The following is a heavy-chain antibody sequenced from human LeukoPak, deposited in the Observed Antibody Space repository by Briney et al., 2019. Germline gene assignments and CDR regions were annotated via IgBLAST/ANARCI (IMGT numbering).Heavy chain of an antibody. D-gene: IGHD3-22*01. CDR1: GFAFDGYG. CDR3: ARDYDSGGYYYGGGAY. J-gene: IGHJ4*02. V-gene: IGHV3-20*04. CDR2: INWNGGSK. Sequence: GGSLRLSCAASGFAFDGYGMSWVRQAPGKGLEWVSGINWNGGSKAYADSVKGRFTISRDNAKNSLYLQMSSLRAEDTALYYCARDYDSGGYYYGGGAYWGQGTLVTVSS.